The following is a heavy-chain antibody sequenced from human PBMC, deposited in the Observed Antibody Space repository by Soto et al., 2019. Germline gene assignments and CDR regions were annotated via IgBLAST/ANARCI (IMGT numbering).Heavy chain of an antibody. CDR1: GFTFSSYA. J-gene: IGHJ4*02. Sequence: QVQLVESGGGVVQPGRSLRLPCAASGFTFSSYAMHWVRQAPGKGLEWVAVISYDGSNKYYADSVKGRFTISRDNSKNTLYLQMNSLRAEDTAVYYCAREEVGATPHFDYWGQGTLVTVSS. V-gene: IGHV3-30-3*01. CDR3: AREEVGATPHFDY. D-gene: IGHD1-26*01. CDR2: ISYDGSNK.